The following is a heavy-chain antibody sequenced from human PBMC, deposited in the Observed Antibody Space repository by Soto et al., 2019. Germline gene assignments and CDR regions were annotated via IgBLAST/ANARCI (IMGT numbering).Heavy chain of an antibody. CDR2: FDPEDGET. V-gene: IGHV1-24*01. D-gene: IGHD3-3*01. J-gene: IGHJ5*02. CDR3: ATWSYYDFWSGYRNWFDP. Sequence: GASVKVSCKVSGYTLTELSMHWVRQAPGKGLEWMGGFDPEDGETIYAQKFQGRVTMTEDTSTDTAYMELSSLRSEDTAVYYCATWSYYDFWSGYRNWFDPWGQGTLVTVSS. CDR1: GYTLTELS.